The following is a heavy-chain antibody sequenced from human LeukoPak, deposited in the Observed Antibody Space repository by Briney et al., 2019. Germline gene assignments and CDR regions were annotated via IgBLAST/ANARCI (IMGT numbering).Heavy chain of an antibody. J-gene: IGHJ4*02. D-gene: IGHD3-3*01. CDR3: ARDSDFWSGFYYFDY. V-gene: IGHV4-59*01. CDR2: IYYSGST. CDR1: GGSISSYY. Sequence: KSSETLSLTCTVSGGSISSYYWSWIRQPPGKGLEWIGYIYYSGSTNYNPSLKSRVTISVDTSKNQFSLKLSSVTAADTAVYYRARDSDFWSGFYYFDYWGQGTLVTVSS.